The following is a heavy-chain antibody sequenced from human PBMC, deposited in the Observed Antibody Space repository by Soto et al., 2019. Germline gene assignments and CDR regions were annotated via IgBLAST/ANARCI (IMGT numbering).Heavy chain of an antibody. V-gene: IGHV4-59*01. CDR3: VRERWESGYFYGMDV. Sequence: PSETLSLTCTVSGGSISSYYWSWIRQSPGKGLEWIGYIYYSGSTNYNPSLKSRVTISVDTSKNQFSLKLSSVTAADTAVYYCVRERWESGYFYGMDVWGQGTTVT. CDR1: GGSISSYY. CDR2: IYYSGST. D-gene: IGHD1-26*01. J-gene: IGHJ6*02.